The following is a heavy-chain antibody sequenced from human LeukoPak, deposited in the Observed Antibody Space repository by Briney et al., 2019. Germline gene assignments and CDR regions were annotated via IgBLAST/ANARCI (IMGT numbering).Heavy chain of an antibody. V-gene: IGHV3-30*02. D-gene: IGHD1-26*01. CDR3: AKDKEGGSYYWGYFDY. Sequence: GGSLRLSCAASGFTFSSYGMHWVRQAPGKGLEWVAFIRYDGSNKYYADSVKGRFTISRDNSKKTLYLHMNSLRAEDTAVYYCAKDKEGGSYYWGYFDYWGQGTLVTVSS. CDR2: IRYDGSNK. CDR1: GFTFSSYG. J-gene: IGHJ4*02.